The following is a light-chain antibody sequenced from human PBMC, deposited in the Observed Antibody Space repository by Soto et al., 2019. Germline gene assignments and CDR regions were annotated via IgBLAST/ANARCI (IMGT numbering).Light chain of an antibody. Sequence: EIVLTQSPGTLSLSPGERATLSCRASQSVSSRYLAWYQQKPGQAPRLLIYGASSRATGIPDRFSGSGSGTDFSLTISRLEPEDFAVYYCHYYDNSPPFTVGPGTKVDSK. J-gene: IGKJ3*01. CDR3: HYYDNSPPFT. CDR2: GAS. CDR1: QSVSSRY. V-gene: IGKV3-20*01.